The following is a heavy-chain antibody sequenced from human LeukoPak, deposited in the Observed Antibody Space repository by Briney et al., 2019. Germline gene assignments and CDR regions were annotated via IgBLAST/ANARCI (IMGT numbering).Heavy chain of an antibody. CDR3: ARGSSSWYRGFDY. D-gene: IGHD6-13*01. J-gene: IGHJ4*02. Sequence: PSETLSLTCTVSGGSISSGDYYWSWIRQPPGKGLEWIGYIYYSGSTYYNPSLKSRVTISEDTSKNQFSLKLSSVTAADTAVYYCARGSSSWYRGFDYWGQGTLVTVSS. CDR1: GGSISSGDYY. V-gene: IGHV4-30-4*08. CDR2: IYYSGST.